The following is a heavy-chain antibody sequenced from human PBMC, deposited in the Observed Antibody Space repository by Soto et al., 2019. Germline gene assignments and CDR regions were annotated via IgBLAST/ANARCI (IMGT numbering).Heavy chain of an antibody. CDR2: ISALNGNT. CDR1: GYIFTTYG. D-gene: IGHD1-1*01. V-gene: IGHV1-18*01. J-gene: IGHJ4*02. CDR3: ARGRYGDH. Sequence: QVHLVQSGAEVKKPGASVKVSCKGSGYIFTTYGITWVRQAPGQGLEWMGWISALNGNTNYAQKLQGRVTVTRDTSTSAAYTELRNLRSDDTAVYYCARGRYGDHWGQGSLVTVSS.